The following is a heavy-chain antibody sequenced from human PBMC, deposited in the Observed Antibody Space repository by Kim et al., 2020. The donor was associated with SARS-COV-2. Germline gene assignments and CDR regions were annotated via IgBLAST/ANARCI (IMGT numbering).Heavy chain of an antibody. Sequence: GGSLRLSCAASGFTLSSYSMNWVRQAPGKGLEWVSSISSSSSYIYYADSVKGRFTISRDNAKNSLYLQMNSLRAEDTAVYYCARGGGAVLLPMNYWGQGTLVTVSS. CDR1: GFTLSSYS. CDR3: ARGGGAVLLPMNY. V-gene: IGHV3-21*01. CDR2: ISSSSSYI. J-gene: IGHJ4*02. D-gene: IGHD2-15*01.